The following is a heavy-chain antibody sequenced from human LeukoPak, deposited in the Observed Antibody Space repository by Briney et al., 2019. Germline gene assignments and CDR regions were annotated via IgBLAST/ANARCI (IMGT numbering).Heavy chain of an antibody. D-gene: IGHD5-12*01. J-gene: IGHJ4*02. CDR3: AKDIELYSGYGLLGAFDY. CDR2: ICWKSGII. V-gene: IGHV3-9*01. CDR1: GFNFGDFA. Sequence: GRTLRLSCAASGFNFGDFALHWVRQPPGKGLEWVSVICWKSGIIGYAHSVKGRFTIYRDDAKNSLYLQMNSLRAEDTALYYCAKDIELYSGYGLLGAFDYWGQGTQVTVSS.